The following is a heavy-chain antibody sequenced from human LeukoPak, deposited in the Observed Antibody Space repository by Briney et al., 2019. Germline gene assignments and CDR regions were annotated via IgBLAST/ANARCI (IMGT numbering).Heavy chain of an antibody. V-gene: IGHV3-48*01. CDR2: INSKSETI. CDR1: GFTFSTYT. Sequence: GGSLRLSCAASGFTFSTYTMNWVRQAPGKGLEWISFINSKSETIYYADSEKGRFPIPRHNGKNALYLQVNSVGAEHTALYYCVRDRRWACDYWGRGP. CDR3: VRDRRWACDY. J-gene: IGHJ4*02. D-gene: IGHD3-3*01.